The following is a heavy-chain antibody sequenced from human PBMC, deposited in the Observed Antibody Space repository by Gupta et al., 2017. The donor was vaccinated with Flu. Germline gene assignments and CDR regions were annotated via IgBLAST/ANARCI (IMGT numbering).Heavy chain of an antibody. V-gene: IGHV4-39*01. CDR2: IYYSGST. D-gene: IGHD6-13*01. CDR1: GGSISSSSYY. J-gene: IGHJ6*02. Sequence: QLQLQESGPGLVKPSETLSLTCTVSGGSISSSSYYWGWIRQPPGKGLEWIGSIYYSGSTYYNPSLKSRVTISVDTSKNQFSLKLSSVTAADTAVYYCARPAGYSSSWYPGYYYYGMDVWGQGTTVTVSS. CDR3: ARPAGYSSSWYPGYYYYGMDV.